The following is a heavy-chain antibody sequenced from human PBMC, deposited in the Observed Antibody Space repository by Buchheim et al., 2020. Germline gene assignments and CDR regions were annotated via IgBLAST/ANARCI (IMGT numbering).Heavy chain of an antibody. CDR2: IWYDGSNK. CDR1: GFTFSRYG. Sequence: QVQLVESGGGVVQPGRSLRLSCAASGFTFSRYGMHWVRQAPGKGLEWVAVIWYDGSNKYYADSVKGRFTISRDNFKNTLYLQMNSLRAEDTAVYYCAREHCSSTSCYKWYFDLWGRGTL. D-gene: IGHD2-2*02. J-gene: IGHJ2*01. CDR3: AREHCSSTSCYKWYFDL. V-gene: IGHV3-33*01.